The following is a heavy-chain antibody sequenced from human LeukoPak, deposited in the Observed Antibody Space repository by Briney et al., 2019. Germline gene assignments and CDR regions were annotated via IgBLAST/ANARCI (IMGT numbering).Heavy chain of an antibody. V-gene: IGHV3-43*01. J-gene: IGHJ6*02. Sequence: PGGSLRLSCAASGFTLDDYSMHWVRHARGKGVEWVSLVTWDGGTRYYADCVKGRFTISRDNTKNSLYLQMNSLRTGDTALYYCAKDRRNYYGMDVWGQGTTVTVSS. CDR1: GFTLDDYS. CDR3: AKDRRNYYGMDV. CDR2: VTWDGGTR.